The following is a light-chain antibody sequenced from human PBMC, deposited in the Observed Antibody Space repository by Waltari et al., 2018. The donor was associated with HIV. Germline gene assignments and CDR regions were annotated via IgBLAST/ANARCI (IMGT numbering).Light chain of an antibody. CDR1: ALPRKY. CDR2: EDS. Sequence: SYELTQTPSVSVSPGQTARITCSGDALPRKYAFWYQQKSGQAPVLVIYEDSKRPSGIPERFSGSSSGTMATLTISGAQVDDEGDYYCYSTDSSDNDRVLFCGGTNLTVL. J-gene: IGLJ2*01. V-gene: IGLV3-10*01. CDR3: YSTDSSDNDRVL.